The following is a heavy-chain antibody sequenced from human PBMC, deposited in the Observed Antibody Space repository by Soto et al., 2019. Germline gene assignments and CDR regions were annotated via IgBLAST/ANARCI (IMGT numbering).Heavy chain of an antibody. CDR1: GFTFSSYA. V-gene: IGHV3-64D*06. D-gene: IGHD3-16*02. CDR3: VKDGPYDYVWGSYRLNYYYYYGMEV. CDR2: ISSNGGST. J-gene: IGHJ6*04. Sequence: HPGWSLRLSCSASGFTFSSYAMHLVRQAPGKGLEYVSSISSNGGSTYYADSVKGRFTISRDNSKNTLYLQMSSLRAEDTAVYYCVKDGPYDYVWGSYRLNYYYYYGMEVWGKGTKVTVSS.